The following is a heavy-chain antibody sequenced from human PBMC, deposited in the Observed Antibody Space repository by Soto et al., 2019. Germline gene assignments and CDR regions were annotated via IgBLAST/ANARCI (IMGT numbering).Heavy chain of an antibody. CDR1: GFSLSTSGMG. Sequence: QITLKESGPTLAKPTQTLTLTCTFSGFSLSTSGMGVGWIRQPPGKALEWLATVYWDDDKRYSTSLQSRLTITKDTSNNQAFLAMTNMDPADTATYFCAHLLYYDSGTQPFDYWGQGTLVTVSS. D-gene: IGHD3-10*01. V-gene: IGHV2-5*02. J-gene: IGHJ4*02. CDR2: VYWDDDK. CDR3: AHLLYYDSGTQPFDY.